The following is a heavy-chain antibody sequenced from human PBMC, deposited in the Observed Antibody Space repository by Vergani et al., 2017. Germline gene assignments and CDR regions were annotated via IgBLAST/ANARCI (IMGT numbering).Heavy chain of an antibody. Sequence: QVQLVQSGAEVKKPGASVKVSCKASGGTFSSYDISWVRQAPGQGLEWMGGIIPIFGTANYAPKFQGRVTINADESTSTAYMELSRLRSEDTAVYYCARDGGAVGATQMDAFDIWGQGTMVTVSS. CDR1: GGTFSSYD. CDR2: IIPIFGTA. CDR3: ARDGGAVGATQMDAFDI. J-gene: IGHJ3*02. D-gene: IGHD1-26*01. V-gene: IGHV1-69*13.